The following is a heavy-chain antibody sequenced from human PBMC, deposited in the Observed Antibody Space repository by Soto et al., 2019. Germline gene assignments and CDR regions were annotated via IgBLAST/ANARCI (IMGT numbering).Heavy chain of an antibody. V-gene: IGHV3-23*01. CDR3: AKGRGGSGSLTPRVDF. CDR1: GFTFNNYA. Sequence: EVQLLDSGGGLVQPGVSLRLSCAASGFTFNNYAMTWVRQAQGKGLEWVSAISGGGDTTSYADSVKGRFTVSRDGSKNTLYLQMSSLRAEDTALYYCAKGRGGSGSLTPRVDFWGQGTLVTVSS. CDR2: ISGGGDTT. D-gene: IGHD3-10*01. J-gene: IGHJ4*02.